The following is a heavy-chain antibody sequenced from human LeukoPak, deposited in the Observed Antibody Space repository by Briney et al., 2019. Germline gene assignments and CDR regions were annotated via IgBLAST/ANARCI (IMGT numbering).Heavy chain of an antibody. D-gene: IGHD6-13*01. V-gene: IGHV3-74*01. CDR1: GFTFSSYW. CDR3: AREYSSSWDFDY. J-gene: IGHJ4*02. CDR2: INSDGSST. Sequence: GGSLRLSCAASGFTFSSYWMHWVRQAPGKGLVWVSRINSDGSSTSYADSVKGRFTISRDNAKNTLYLQMNSLRAEDTAVYYCAREYSSSWDFDYWGQGALVTVSS.